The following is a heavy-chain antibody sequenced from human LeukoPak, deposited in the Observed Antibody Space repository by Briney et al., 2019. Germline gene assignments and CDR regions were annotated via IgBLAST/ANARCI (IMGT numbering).Heavy chain of an antibody. V-gene: IGHV4-39*07. CDR3: AGITMVRGVIMRYMDV. D-gene: IGHD3-10*01. J-gene: IGHJ6*03. CDR1: GGSISSSGYY. Sequence: SETLSLTCTVSGGSISSSGYYWGWIRQPPGKGLEWIGEINHSGSTNYNPSLKSRVTISVDTSKNQFSLKLSSVTAADTAVYYCAGITMVRGVIMRYMDVWGKGTTVTVSS. CDR2: INHSGST.